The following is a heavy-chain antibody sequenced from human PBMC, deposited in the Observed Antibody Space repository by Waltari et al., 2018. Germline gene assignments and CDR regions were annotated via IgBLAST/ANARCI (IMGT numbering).Heavy chain of an antibody. CDR2: IYSGGNI. J-gene: IGHJ4*02. D-gene: IGHD2-8*01. Sequence: EVKLVESGGGLIQPGGSLRLSCAASGSPVSSNYMSWIRQAPGKGLEYVSTIYSGGNIYYRDSVRGRFTISRDNSNNTLYLQMNSLRAEDTAVYYCARGGDDDNGYPFDHWGQGTLGTVSS. CDR3: ARGGDDDNGYPFDH. V-gene: IGHV3-53*01. CDR1: GSPVSSNY.